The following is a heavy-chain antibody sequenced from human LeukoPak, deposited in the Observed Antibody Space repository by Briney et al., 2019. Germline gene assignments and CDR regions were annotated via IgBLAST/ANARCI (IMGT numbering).Heavy chain of an antibody. Sequence: SGGSLRLSCAASGFTFDDYAMSWVRQAPGKGLDWVSGINWNGGSIGYGDSVKGRITISRDNAKNSLYLQMDSLRAEDTALYYCARGPGWNSGSPRYSDYWGQGTLVTVSS. CDR2: INWNGGSI. D-gene: IGHD1-26*01. J-gene: IGHJ4*02. CDR1: GFTFDDYA. V-gene: IGHV3-20*04. CDR3: ARGPGWNSGSPRYSDY.